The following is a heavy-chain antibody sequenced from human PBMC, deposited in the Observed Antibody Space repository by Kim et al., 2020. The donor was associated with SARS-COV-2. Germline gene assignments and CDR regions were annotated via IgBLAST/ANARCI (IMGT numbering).Heavy chain of an antibody. CDR3: ARDVRGGPGVDFDY. CDR2: IYTSPGTP. CDR1: GYSLKSYA. V-gene: IGHV7-4-1*02. Sequence: ASVKVSCKASGYSLKSYAIDWVRQVPEQGLEWMGYIYTSPGTPIYVQGFTGRFVLSLDASVNTPYLEIRSLTSEDTAVYYCARDVRGGPGVDFDYWGQGTLVTVSS. D-gene: IGHD2-15*01. J-gene: IGHJ4*02.